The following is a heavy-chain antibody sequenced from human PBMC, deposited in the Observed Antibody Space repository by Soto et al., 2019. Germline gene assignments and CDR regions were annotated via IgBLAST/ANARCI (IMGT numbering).Heavy chain of an antibody. CDR3: ATVNRHRDGYNSRSFDI. J-gene: IGHJ3*02. CDR1: GGTLSSCA. Sequence: SVKVSCQAFGGTLSSCAIRWVRPAPGKALEWRRGNIPIFGTANYAQKFQGRVTITADVSTSTAYMELSRLSSEDRAVYYGATVNRHRDGYNSRSFDIWGRGTMFTVSS. CDR2: NIPIFGTA. D-gene: IGHD5-12*01. V-gene: IGHV1-69*13.